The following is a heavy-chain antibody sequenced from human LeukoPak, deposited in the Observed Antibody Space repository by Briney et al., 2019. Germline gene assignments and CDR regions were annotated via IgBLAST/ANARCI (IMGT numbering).Heavy chain of an antibody. CDR2: VSSSGDST. V-gene: IGHV3-23*01. Sequence: GGSLRLSCAASGFTFISYGMSWVRQAPGKGMEWVSTVSSSGDSTYYADSVKGRFTISRDNSKNTLYLQMNSLRVEDTAVYYCAKGSDYGDYFDYWGQGTLVTVSS. J-gene: IGHJ4*02. CDR3: AKGSDYGDYFDY. D-gene: IGHD4-17*01. CDR1: GFTFISYG.